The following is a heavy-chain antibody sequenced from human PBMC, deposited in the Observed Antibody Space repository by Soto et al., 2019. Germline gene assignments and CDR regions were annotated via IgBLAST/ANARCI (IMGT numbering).Heavy chain of an antibody. CDR1: GGTSNTYA. CDR2: ISPMFGAA. Sequence: QVQLVQSGAEMKKPGSSVKVSCQSSGGTSNTYAMNWVRQAPGQGPEWMGDISPMFGAANYAPKFQGRVTSTADVSSGTSYMQLSSLTSEDAALRFCAREDQVHTHDFVYWGQGTLVTVSS. D-gene: IGHD2-2*01. V-gene: IGHV1-69*19. J-gene: IGHJ4*02. CDR3: AREDQVHTHDFVY.